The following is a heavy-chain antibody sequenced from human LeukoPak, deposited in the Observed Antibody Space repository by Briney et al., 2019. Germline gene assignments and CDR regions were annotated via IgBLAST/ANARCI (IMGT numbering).Heavy chain of an antibody. CDR1: GGSISSSSYY. Sequence: SETLSLTCTVSGGSISSSSYYWGWIRQPPGKGLEWIGTIYYSGTTYYNPSLKSRVTISVDTSKNQFSLKLSSVTAADTAVYYCASLQNIVGATSLPDYWGQGTLVTVSS. V-gene: IGHV4-39*07. J-gene: IGHJ4*02. CDR2: IYYSGTT. D-gene: IGHD1-26*01. CDR3: ASLQNIVGATSLPDY.